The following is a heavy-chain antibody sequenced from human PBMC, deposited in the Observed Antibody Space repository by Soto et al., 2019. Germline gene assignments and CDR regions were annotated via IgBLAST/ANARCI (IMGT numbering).Heavy chain of an antibody. J-gene: IGHJ4*02. Sequence: GGSLRLSCAASGFTFSSYSMNWVRQAPGKGLEWVSYISSSSSTIYYADSVKGRFTISRDNAKNSLYLQMNSLRDEDTAVYYCARSGSWELLNYFDYWGQGTLVTVSS. D-gene: IGHD1-26*01. CDR2: ISSSSSTI. CDR1: GFTFSSYS. CDR3: ARSGSWELLNYFDY. V-gene: IGHV3-48*02.